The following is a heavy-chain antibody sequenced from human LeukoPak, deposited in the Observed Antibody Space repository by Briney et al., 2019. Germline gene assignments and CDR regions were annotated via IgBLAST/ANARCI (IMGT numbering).Heavy chain of an antibody. V-gene: IGHV4-39*07. CDR1: GGSISSSSYY. CDR2: IYYSGST. D-gene: IGHD3-10*01. CDR3: ARGKPAFVITMVRVPASYDY. Sequence: SEALSLTCTVSGGSISSSSYYWGWIRQPPGKGLEWIGSIYYSGSTYYNPSLKSRVTISVDTSKNQFSLKLSSVTAADTAVYYCARGKPAFVITMVRVPASYDYWGQGTLVTVSS. J-gene: IGHJ4*02.